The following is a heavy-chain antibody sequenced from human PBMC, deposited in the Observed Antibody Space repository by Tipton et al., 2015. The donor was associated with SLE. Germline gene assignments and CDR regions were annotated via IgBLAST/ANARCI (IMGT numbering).Heavy chain of an antibody. D-gene: IGHD1/OR15-1a*01. CDR3: AKQISPHYGMDV. CDR1: GFTFSSYS. V-gene: IGHV3-30*04. Sequence: SLRLSCAASGFTFSSYSMHWVRQAPGKGLEWVAFVSYDASREYYADAVKGRFTISRDKSNTLYLQMNSLRTEDTAVYYCAKQISPHYGMDVWGQGTTVTVSS. CDR2: VSYDASRE. J-gene: IGHJ6*02.